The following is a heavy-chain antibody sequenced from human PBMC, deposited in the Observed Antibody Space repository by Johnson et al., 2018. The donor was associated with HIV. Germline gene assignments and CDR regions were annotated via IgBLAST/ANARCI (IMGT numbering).Heavy chain of an antibody. Sequence: VQLVESGGGLVKPGGSLRLSCAASGFTFSNAWMSWVRQAPGKGLEWVGRIKSKTDGGTTDYAAPVKGRFTISRDDSKNTLYLQMNSLKTEHTAVYYCTTPSGSYVSSYDAFDIWGQGTMVTVSS. V-gene: IGHV3-15*01. J-gene: IGHJ3*02. CDR2: IKSKTDGGTT. CDR3: TTPSGSYVSSYDAFDI. CDR1: GFTFSNAW. D-gene: IGHD1-26*01.